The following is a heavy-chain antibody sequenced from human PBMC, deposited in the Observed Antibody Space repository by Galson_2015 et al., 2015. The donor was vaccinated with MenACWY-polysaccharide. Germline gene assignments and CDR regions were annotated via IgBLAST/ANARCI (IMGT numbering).Heavy chain of an antibody. D-gene: IGHD3-3*01. CDR2: IRSSGTNT. J-gene: IGHJ5*02. CDR3: AKDSTDFWSVAGRFDH. V-gene: IGHV3-23*01. Sequence: SLRLSCAASGFTFTSYAMSWVRQAPGKGLEWVSAIRSSGTNTYCADSVKGRFTISRDNSKNTPYLQMNSLRAEDTAVYYCAKDSTDFWSVAGRFDHWGQGTLVTVSS. CDR1: GFTFTSYA.